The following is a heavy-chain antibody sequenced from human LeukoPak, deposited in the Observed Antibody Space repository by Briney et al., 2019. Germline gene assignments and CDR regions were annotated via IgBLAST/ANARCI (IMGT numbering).Heavy chain of an antibody. V-gene: IGHV3-30*02. CDR2: IRYDGSIK. CDR3: AKDMGSSGYYYVRD. J-gene: IGHJ4*02. CDR1: GITFSRYG. Sequence: PGGSLRLSCAASGITFSRYGMHWVRQAPGKGLEWVTFIRYDGSIKYYADSVKGRFTMSRDNSKNTLFLQMNSLRAEDTALYYCAKDMGSSGYYYVRDWGQGTLVTVSS. D-gene: IGHD3-22*01.